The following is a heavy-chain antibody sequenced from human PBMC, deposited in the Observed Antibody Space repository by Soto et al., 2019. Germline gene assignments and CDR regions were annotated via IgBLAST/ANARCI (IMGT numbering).Heavy chain of an antibody. CDR1: GGTFSTSS. J-gene: IGHJ3*02. V-gene: IGHV1-69*15. D-gene: IGHD2-21*02. CDR3: ARGHEFGGNSDAFDI. CDR2: ILPIFGTA. Sequence: QVQLVQSGAEVKKPGSSVKVSCKASGGTFSTSSMNWVRQAPEQGPEWMGNILPIFGTADYAHKFQGRVTITANESTKTVYMEPRSLLSADTAVYYCARGHEFGGNSDAFDIWGQGTVVTVSS.